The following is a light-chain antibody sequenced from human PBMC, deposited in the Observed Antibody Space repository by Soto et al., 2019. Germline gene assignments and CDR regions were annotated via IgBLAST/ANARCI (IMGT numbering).Light chain of an antibody. CDR3: QHYTNWPPIT. J-gene: IGKJ5*01. Sequence: ILMTQSPVTLSVSPGDSATLSCRASQSIGSNLAWYQQKPGQAHRLLIYAASTRVTGLPGRFSGRGYGTEFTLTISGLQSEDFAIYYCQHYTNWPPITFGQGTRLEIK. CDR2: AAS. CDR1: QSIGSN. V-gene: IGKV3-15*01.